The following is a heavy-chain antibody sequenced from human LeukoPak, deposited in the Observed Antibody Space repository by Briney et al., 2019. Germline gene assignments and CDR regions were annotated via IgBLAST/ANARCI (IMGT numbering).Heavy chain of an antibody. J-gene: IGHJ6*02. CDR2: IIPILGIA. CDR1: GGTFSSYA. D-gene: IGHD6-6*01. CDR3: AQISSIAAVNYGMDV. Sequence: ASVKVSCKASGGTFSSYAISWVRQAPGQGLEWMGRIIPILGIANYAQKFQGRVTITADKSTSTAYMELSSLRSEDTAVYYCAQISSIAAVNYGMDVWGQGTTVTVSS. V-gene: IGHV1-69*04.